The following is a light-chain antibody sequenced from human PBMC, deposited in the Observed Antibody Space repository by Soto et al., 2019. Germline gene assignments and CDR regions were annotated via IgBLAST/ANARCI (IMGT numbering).Light chain of an antibody. V-gene: IGLV1-44*01. CDR3: AAWDDSLNGYV. CDR2: NTN. CDR1: SSNIGSTA. Sequence: QSVLTQPPSASGTPGQRVTISCSGSSSNIGSTAVNWYQQLPGTAPKLLIYNTNQRPSGAPDRFSGSKSGTSASLAISGLQSEDEAEYYCAAWDDSLNGYVFGTGTKVTVL. J-gene: IGLJ1*01.